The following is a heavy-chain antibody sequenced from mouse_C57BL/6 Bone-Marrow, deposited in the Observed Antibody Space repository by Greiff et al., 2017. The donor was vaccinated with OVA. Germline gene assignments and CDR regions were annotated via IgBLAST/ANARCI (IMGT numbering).Heavy chain of an antibody. CDR3: AREGYGNYWYFDV. CDR1: GYPFTSYG. V-gene: IGHV1-81*01. CDR2: IYPRSGNT. D-gene: IGHD2-1*01. Sequence: QVQLQQSGAELARPGASVKLSCKASGYPFTSYGISWVKQRTGQGLEWIGEIYPRSGNTYYNEKFKGKATLTADKSSSTAYMELRSLTSEDSAVYFCAREGYGNYWYFDVWGTGTTVTVSS. J-gene: IGHJ1*03.